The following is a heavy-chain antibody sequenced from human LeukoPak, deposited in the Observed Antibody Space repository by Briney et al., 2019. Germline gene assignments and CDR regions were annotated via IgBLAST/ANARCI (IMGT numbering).Heavy chain of an antibody. V-gene: IGHV4-4*07. CDR1: GGSISSYY. Sequence: SETLSLTCTVSGGSISSYYWSWIRQPAGKGLEWIGRIYTSGSTNYNPSLKSRVTMSVDTSKNQFSLKLSSVTAADTAVYYCARGVYSSGQTSFDYWGQGTLVTVSS. D-gene: IGHD6-19*01. CDR2: IYTSGST. CDR3: ARGVYSSGQTSFDY. J-gene: IGHJ4*02.